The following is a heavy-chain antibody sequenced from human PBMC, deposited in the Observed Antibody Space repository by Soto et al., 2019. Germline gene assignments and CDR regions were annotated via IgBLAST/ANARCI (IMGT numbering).Heavy chain of an antibody. CDR3: AKGVVDRYVDH. CDR1: GFTFRNSA. D-gene: IGHD3-9*01. V-gene: IGHV3-23*01. Sequence: GGSLRLSCAASGFTFRNSAMTWVRQAPGQGLEYVSSITNSGDHTFYADSVKGRFTISRDNSKNTLFLQMNSLRADDTAVYFCAKGVVDRYVDHWGQGTLVTVSS. J-gene: IGHJ4*02. CDR2: ITNSGDHT.